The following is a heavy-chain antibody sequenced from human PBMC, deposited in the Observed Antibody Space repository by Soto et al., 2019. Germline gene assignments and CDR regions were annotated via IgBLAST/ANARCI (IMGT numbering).Heavy chain of an antibody. CDR3: ARVLPPFDP. CDR2: ISAHNVNT. CDR1: GYTFTSYG. Sequence: QVQLVQSGAEVKKPGASVKVSCKASGYTFTSYGISWVRQAPGQGLEWMGWISAHNVNTDYAQKLQGRVTMTTDTSTSSADMELRSLKSDDTAVYYCARVLPPFDPWGQGTLVTVSS. V-gene: IGHV1-18*01. J-gene: IGHJ5*02.